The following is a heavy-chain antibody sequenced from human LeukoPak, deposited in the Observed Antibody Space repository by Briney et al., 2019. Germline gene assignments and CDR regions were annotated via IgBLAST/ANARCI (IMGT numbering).Heavy chain of an antibody. V-gene: IGHV4-59*02. D-gene: IGHD3-10*01. CDR2: IYYSGST. CDR1: GDSVTGYF. Sequence: PSETLPLTCTVFGDSVTGYFLNWVRQPPGKGLEWIGYIYYSGSTNYNPSLKSRVTISVDTSKNQFSLKLSSVTAADTAVYYCASWPSLLWFGKGAFDIWGQGKMVTVSS. J-gene: IGHJ3*02. CDR3: ASWPSLLWFGKGAFDI.